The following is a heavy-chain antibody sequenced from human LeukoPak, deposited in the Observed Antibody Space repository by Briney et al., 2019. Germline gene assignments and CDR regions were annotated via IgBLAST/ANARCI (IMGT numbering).Heavy chain of an antibody. J-gene: IGHJ2*01. Sequence: SETLSLTCAVYGGSFSGYYWSWIRQPPGKGLEWIGEINHSGSTNYNPSLKSRVTISVDTSKNQFSLRLSSATAADTAVYYCARVLEGSSGQHWYFDLWGRGTLVTVSS. V-gene: IGHV4-34*01. CDR2: INHSGST. CDR3: ARVLEGSSGQHWYFDL. CDR1: GGSFSGYY. D-gene: IGHD6-19*01.